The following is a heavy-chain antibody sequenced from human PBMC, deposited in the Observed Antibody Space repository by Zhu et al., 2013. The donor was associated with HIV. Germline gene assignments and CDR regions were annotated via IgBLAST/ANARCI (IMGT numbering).Heavy chain of an antibody. CDR3: ARGDTMVRGVIITPHAFDI. CDR2: IIPIFGTA. D-gene: IGHD3-10*01. J-gene: IGHJ3*02. Sequence: QVQLVQSGAEVKKPGASVKVSCKASGYTFIGYYMHWVRQAPGQGLEWMGGIIPIFGTANYAQKFQGRVTITADESTSTAYMELSSLRSEDTAVYYCARGDTMVRGVIITPHAFDIWGQGTMVTVSS. V-gene: IGHV1-69*01. CDR1: GYTFIGYY.